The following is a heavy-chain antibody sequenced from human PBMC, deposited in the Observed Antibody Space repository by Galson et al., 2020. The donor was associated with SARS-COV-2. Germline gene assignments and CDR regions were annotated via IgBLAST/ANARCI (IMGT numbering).Heavy chain of an antibody. D-gene: IGHD4-17*01. Sequence: TLSLTCTVSGGSISSAVYYWSWIRQHPVKGLEWIGYIYYSGSIPYNPSLKSRVTMSLDTSKNQFSLKLRSVTAADTAMYYCARALRDDGDYVMWFDPWGQGTLVTVSS. CDR3: ARALRDDGDYVMWFDP. CDR1: GGSISSAVYY. CDR2: IYYSGSI. J-gene: IGHJ5*02. V-gene: IGHV4-31*03.